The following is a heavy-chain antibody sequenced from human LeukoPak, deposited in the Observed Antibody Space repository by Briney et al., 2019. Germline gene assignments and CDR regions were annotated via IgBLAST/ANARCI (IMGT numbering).Heavy chain of an antibody. CDR2: IYHSGST. J-gene: IGHJ6*04. V-gene: IGHV4-30-2*01. Sequence: PSETLSLTCTVSGDSISSGGYYWSWIRQPPGKGLEWIGYIYHSGSTYYNPSLKSRVTISVDRSKNQFSLKLSSVTAADTAVYYCARERISDIVVVPAAMDVWGKGTTVTVSS. CDR1: GDSISSGGYY. D-gene: IGHD2-2*01. CDR3: ARERISDIVVVPAAMDV.